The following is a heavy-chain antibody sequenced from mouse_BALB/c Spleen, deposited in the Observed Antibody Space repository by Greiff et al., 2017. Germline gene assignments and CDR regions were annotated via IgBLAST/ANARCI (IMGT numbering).Heavy chain of an antibody. Sequence: VKLMESGPGLVAPSQSLSITCTVSGFSLTSYGVHWVRQPPGKGLEWLGVIWAGGSTNYNSALMSRLSISKDNSKSQVFLKMNSLQTDDTAMYCCARDRTMITTAFAYWGQGTLVTVSA. CDR2: IWAGGST. V-gene: IGHV2-9*02. CDR3: ARDRTMITTAFAY. CDR1: GFSLTSYG. J-gene: IGHJ3*01. D-gene: IGHD2-4*01.